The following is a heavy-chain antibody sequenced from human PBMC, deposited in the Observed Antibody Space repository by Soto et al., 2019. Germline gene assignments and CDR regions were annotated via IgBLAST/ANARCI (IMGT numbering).Heavy chain of an antibody. J-gene: IGHJ4*02. CDR3: ALIGQQLIGPKLRDC. Sequence: EVQLLESGGDLVQPGGSLRLSCAASGFTFSSYAMSWVRQAPGKGLEWVSGISASGGSTYYVNAVKGRFTISRENSKNTLYRQMNSLRAEDTAVYYCALIGQQLIGPKLRDCWGQVTLVAVSS. V-gene: IGHV3-23*01. D-gene: IGHD6-13*01. CDR1: GFTFSSYA. CDR2: ISASGGST.